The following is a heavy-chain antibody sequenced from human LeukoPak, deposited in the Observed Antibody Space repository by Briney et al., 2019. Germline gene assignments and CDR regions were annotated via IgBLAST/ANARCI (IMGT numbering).Heavy chain of an antibody. D-gene: IGHD6-13*01. CDR1: GFTFSSYG. J-gene: IGHJ4*02. CDR2: ISYDGSNK. CDR3: AKDRYSGLNTIDY. Sequence: PGGSLRLSCAVSGFTFSSYGMHWVRQAPGKGLEWVAGISYDGSNKYYADSVKGRFTISRDNSKSTLYLQMNSLRAEDTAVYYCAKDRYSGLNTIDYWGQGTLVTVSS. V-gene: IGHV3-30*18.